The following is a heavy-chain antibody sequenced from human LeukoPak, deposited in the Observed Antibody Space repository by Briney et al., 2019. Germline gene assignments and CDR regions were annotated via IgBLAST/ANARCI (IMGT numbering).Heavy chain of an antibody. V-gene: IGHV3-33*01. CDR3: ARDMGWGSGSYLIYYYYGMDV. CDR2: IWYDGSNK. CDR1: GFTFSSYG. J-gene: IGHJ6*02. Sequence: GGSLRLSCAASGFTFSSYGMHWVRQAPGKGLEWVAVIWYDGSNKYYADSVKGRFTISRDNSKNTLYLQMNSLRAEDTAVYYCARDMGWGSGSYLIYYYYGMDVWGQGTTVTVPS. D-gene: IGHD3-10*01.